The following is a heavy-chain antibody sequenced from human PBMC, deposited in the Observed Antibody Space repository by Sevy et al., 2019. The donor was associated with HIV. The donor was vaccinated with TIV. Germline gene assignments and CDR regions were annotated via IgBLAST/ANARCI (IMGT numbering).Heavy chain of an antibody. V-gene: IGHV3-23*01. Sequence: GGSLRLSCAASGFAFYDYSMSWIRQAPGKGLEWVATLSFGCGKINYADSVKGRFTISRDNSKNSFYLQMDNLRVEDTALYYCAREGCTRHHDYWGQGTRVTLSS. J-gene: IGHJ4*02. CDR1: GFAFYDYS. D-gene: IGHD2-8*01. CDR2: LSFGCGKI. CDR3: AREGCTRHHDY.